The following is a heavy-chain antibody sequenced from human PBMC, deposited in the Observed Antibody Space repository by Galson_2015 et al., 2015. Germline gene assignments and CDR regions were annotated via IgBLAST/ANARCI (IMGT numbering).Heavy chain of an antibody. D-gene: IGHD2-2*01. Sequence: SLRLSCAASGFTFSSYEMSWVRQAPGKGLEWVSYISRSGSAIYYADSVKGRFTISRDNAKNSLYLQMNGLSPEDTAVYYCARDYCGSTSCYYFDYWGQGTLVTVSS. J-gene: IGHJ4*02. CDR3: ARDYCGSTSCYYFDY. V-gene: IGHV3-48*03. CDR1: GFTFSSYE. CDR2: ISRSGSAI.